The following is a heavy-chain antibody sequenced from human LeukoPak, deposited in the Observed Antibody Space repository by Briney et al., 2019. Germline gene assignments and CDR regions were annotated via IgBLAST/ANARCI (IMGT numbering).Heavy chain of an antibody. J-gene: IGHJ6*02. CDR1: GFTFSSYA. CDR2: ISGSGGST. CDR3: AKDPIVVVPAARDNYYYYYGMDV. Sequence: GSLRLSCAASGFTFSSYAMSWVRQAPGKGLEWVSAISGSGGSTYYADSVKGRFTISRDNSKNTLYLQMNSLRAEDTAVYYCAKDPIVVVPAARDNYYYYYGMDVWGQGTTVTVSS. V-gene: IGHV3-23*01. D-gene: IGHD2-2*01.